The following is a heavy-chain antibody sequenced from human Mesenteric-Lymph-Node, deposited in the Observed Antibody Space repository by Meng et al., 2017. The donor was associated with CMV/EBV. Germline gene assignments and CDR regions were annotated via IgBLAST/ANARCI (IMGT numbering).Heavy chain of an antibody. CDR1: GGSISSSSYY. CDR3: ARAPFNYFDSSGDPPDY. CDR2: IYYSGST. Sequence: SETLSLTCTVSGGSISSSSYYWGWIRQPPGKGLEWIGSIYYSGSTYYNPSLKSRVVISVDTSRNQFSLKLSSVTAADTAVYYCARAPFNYFDSSGDPPDYWGQGTLVTVSS. V-gene: IGHV4-39*07. J-gene: IGHJ4*02. D-gene: IGHD3-22*01.